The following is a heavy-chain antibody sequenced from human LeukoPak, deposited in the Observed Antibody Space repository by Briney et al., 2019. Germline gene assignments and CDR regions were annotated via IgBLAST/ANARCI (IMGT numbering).Heavy chain of an antibody. CDR1: GFTFSSYA. CDR2: ISSSSSTI. Sequence: PGGSLRLSCAASGFTFSSYAMSWVRQAPGKGLEWVSYISSSSSTIYYADSVKGRFTISRDNAKNSLYLQMNSLRAEDTAVYYCARDSVLRYFDWSEYFDYWGQGTLVTVSS. J-gene: IGHJ4*02. CDR3: ARDSVLRYFDWSEYFDY. V-gene: IGHV3-48*04. D-gene: IGHD3-9*01.